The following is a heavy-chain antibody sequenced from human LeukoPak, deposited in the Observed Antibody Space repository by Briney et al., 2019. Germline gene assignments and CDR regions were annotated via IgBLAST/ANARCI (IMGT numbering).Heavy chain of an antibody. CDR3: AISSSLTGYFDY. CDR1: GYTFTVYY. D-gene: IGHD6-13*01. J-gene: IGHJ4*02. CDR2: INPSGGST. V-gene: IGHV1-46*01. Sequence: GASVKVPCKASGYTFTVYYMHWVRQAPGQGLEWMGIINPSGGSTSYAQKFQGRVTMTRDTSTSTVYMELSSLRSEDTAVYYCAISSSLTGYFDYWGQGTLVTVSS.